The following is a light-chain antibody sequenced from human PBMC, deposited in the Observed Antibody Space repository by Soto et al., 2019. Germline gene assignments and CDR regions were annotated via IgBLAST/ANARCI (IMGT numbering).Light chain of an antibody. CDR2: LGS. Sequence: DIVMTQSPLSLPVTPGEPASISCRSSQSLLHSNGYNYLDWYLQKPGQSPQLLIYLGSNRASGVPDRFSGSGSGTGFTLKISRVEAEDVGVYYCMQALQTPFTFGGGTKVDIK. J-gene: IGKJ4*01. CDR1: QSLLHSNGYNY. V-gene: IGKV2-28*01. CDR3: MQALQTPFT.